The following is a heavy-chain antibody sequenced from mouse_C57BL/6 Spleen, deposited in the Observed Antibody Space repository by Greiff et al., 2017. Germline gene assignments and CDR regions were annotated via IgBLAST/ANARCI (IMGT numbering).Heavy chain of an antibody. CDR2: IDPEDGDT. D-gene: IGHD1-1*01. CDR1: GFNIKDYY. J-gene: IGHJ3*01. V-gene: IGHV14-1*01. CDR3: TTGPYYDGFAY. Sequence: EVQLQQSGAELVRPGASVKLSCTASGFNIKDYYMHWVKQRPEQGLEWIGRIDPEDGDTEYAPKFKGKATMTADTSANTAYLQLSSLTSEDTAVYYCTTGPYYDGFAYWGQGTLVTVSA.